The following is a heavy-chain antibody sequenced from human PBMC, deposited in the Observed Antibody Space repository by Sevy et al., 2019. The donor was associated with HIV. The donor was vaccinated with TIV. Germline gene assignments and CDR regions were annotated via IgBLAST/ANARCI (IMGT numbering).Heavy chain of an antibody. D-gene: IGHD3-3*01. CDR2: ISYDGSNK. Sequence: GGSLRLSCAASGFTFSSYAMHWVRQAPGKGLEWVAVISYDGSNKYYADSVKGRFTISRDNSKNTLYLQMNSLSAEDTAVYYCARDRDYDFWSGYSTHFDYWGQGTLVTVSS. CDR3: ARDRDYDFWSGYSTHFDY. J-gene: IGHJ4*02. V-gene: IGHV3-30-3*01. CDR1: GFTFSSYA.